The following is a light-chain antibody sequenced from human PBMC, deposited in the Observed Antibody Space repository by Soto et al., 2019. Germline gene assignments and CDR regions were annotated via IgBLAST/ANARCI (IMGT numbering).Light chain of an antibody. J-gene: IGKJ1*01. CDR2: GAS. CDR3: QQYGRT. V-gene: IGKV3-20*01. Sequence: EIVLKKAPGTLSLSPGERATISCRASQSVSSSYLAWYQQKHGQAPRLLIYGASSRATGIPDRFSGSGSGTDFTLTISRLEPEDFAVYYCQQYGRTFGQGTKVEIK. CDR1: QSVSSSY.